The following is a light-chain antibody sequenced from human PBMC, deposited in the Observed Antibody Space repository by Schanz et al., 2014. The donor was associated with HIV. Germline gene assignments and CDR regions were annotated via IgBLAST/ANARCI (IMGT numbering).Light chain of an antibody. J-gene: IGLJ2*01. V-gene: IGLV1-44*01. CDR3: AAWDVNLNGPV. CDR2: DDN. CDR1: DSNIGAGYD. Sequence: QSVLTQPPSVSGAPGQRVTISCTGSDSNIGAGYDVHWYQQLPGTAPKLLIYDDNQRPSGVPDRFSGSKSGTSVSLAISGLQSEDEADYYCAAWDVNLNGPVFGGGTKLTVL.